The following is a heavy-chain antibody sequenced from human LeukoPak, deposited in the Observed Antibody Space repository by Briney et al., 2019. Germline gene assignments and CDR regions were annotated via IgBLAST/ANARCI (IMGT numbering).Heavy chain of an antibody. D-gene: IGHD3-10*01. CDR2: ISSSGSTI. Sequence: GGSRRLSCAASGFTFIRYEMNWVGQAPGKGLEGVSYISSSGSTIYYADSVKGRFTISRDTSRNTLYLQMSNLRPEDAAVYYCAKDLMRDRWFGESWGQGTLVTVSS. V-gene: IGHV3-48*03. CDR1: GFTFIRYE. CDR3: AKDLMRDRWFGES. J-gene: IGHJ5*02.